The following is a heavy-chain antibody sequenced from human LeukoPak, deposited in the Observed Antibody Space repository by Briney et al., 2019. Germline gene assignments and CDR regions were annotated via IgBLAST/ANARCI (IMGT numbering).Heavy chain of an antibody. CDR2: IGSTGRTI. CDR3: ARTLIAAVGASKNWLDP. J-gene: IGHJ5*02. V-gene: IGHV3-48*03. CDR1: GFTFSSHE. D-gene: IGHD6-13*01. Sequence: GGSLRLSCAGSGFTFSSHEMNWIRQAPGKGLEWVSYIGSTGRTIYYADSVKGRFTISRDNDKNSLYLQMSSLRAEDTAVYYCARTLIAAVGASKNWLDPWGQGTLVSVSS.